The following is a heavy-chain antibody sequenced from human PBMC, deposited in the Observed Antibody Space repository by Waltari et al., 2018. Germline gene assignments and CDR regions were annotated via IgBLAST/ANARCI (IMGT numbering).Heavy chain of an antibody. Sequence: QVQLQQWGAGLLKPSETLSLTCAVYGGSFSGYYWSWIRQPPGKGLEWIGEINNSGITNYNPSLKSRVTISVDTSKNQFSLKLSSVTAADTAVYYCARGMVDTAMVTSVLAFDYWGQGTLVTVSS. CDR3: ARGMVDTAMVTSVLAFDY. V-gene: IGHV4-34*01. CDR1: GGSFSGYY. CDR2: INNSGIT. D-gene: IGHD5-18*01. J-gene: IGHJ4*02.